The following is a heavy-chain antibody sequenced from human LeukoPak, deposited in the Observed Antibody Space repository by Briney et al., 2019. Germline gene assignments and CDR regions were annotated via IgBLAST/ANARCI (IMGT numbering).Heavy chain of an antibody. D-gene: IGHD6-19*01. V-gene: IGHV1-69*04. CDR2: IIPILGIA. Sequence: SVKVSCKASGGTFSSYAISWVRQAPGQGLEWMERIIPILGIANYAQKFQGRVTITADKSTSTAYMELSSLRSEDTAVYYCARDNDAGSSGWGSYWGQGTLVTVSS. J-gene: IGHJ4*02. CDR3: ARDNDAGSSGWGSY. CDR1: GGTFSSYA.